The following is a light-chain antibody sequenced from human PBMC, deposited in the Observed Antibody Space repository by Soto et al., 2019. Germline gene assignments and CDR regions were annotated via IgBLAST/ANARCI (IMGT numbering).Light chain of an antibody. Sequence: DIQMTQAPFSVSASVGDRVTITCRARQGISTSLAWYQQKPGKALKLLIYAASTLQSGVPSRFSGTGSGTDFTLTISSLQPEDFAAYYCQQAKNFPWTFGQGTKVEVK. J-gene: IGKJ1*01. CDR3: QQAKNFPWT. CDR2: AAS. CDR1: QGISTS. V-gene: IGKV1-12*01.